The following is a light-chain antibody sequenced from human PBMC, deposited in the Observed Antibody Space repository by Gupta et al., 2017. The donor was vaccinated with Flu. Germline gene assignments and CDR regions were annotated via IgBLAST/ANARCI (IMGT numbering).Light chain of an antibody. V-gene: IGLV2-23*02. CDR2: DVN. Sequence: QSALTQPASVSGSPGQSITISCTGSSSFASYNLVSWYQQHPGEAPKLIIYDVNRRPSGVSNRFSGSKSGNTASLTISGLQAEDEAYYYCCSYVGSDTFVFGTATTVSVL. CDR3: CSYVGSDTFV. CDR1: SSFASYNL. J-gene: IGLJ1*01.